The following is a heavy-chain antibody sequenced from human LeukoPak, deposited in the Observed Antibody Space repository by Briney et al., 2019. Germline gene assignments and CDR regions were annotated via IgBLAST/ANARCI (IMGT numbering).Heavy chain of an antibody. CDR3: TTLYYYDSSGYPLDY. J-gene: IGHJ4*02. D-gene: IGHD3-22*01. V-gene: IGHV3-15*01. CDR2: IKSKTDGGTT. Sequence: GGSLRLSCAASGFSFSSYAMHWVRQAPGKGLEWVGRIKSKTDGGTTDYAAPVKGRFTISRDDSKNTLYLQMNSLKTEDTAVYYCTTLYYYDSSGYPLDYWGQGTLVTVSS. CDR1: GFSFSSYA.